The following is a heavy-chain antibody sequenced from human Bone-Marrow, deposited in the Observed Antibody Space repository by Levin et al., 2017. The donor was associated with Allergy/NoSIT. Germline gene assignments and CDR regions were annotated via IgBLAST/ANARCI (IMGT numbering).Heavy chain of an antibody. CDR3: TRDYSGYDYRAERFDY. Sequence: GGSLRLSCTASGFTFGDYAMSWFRQAPGKGLEWVGFIRSKAYGGTTEYAASVKGRFTISRDDSKSIAYLQMNSLKTEDTAVYYCTRDYSGYDYRAERFDYWGQGTLVTVSS. CDR1: GFTFGDYA. J-gene: IGHJ4*02. D-gene: IGHD5-12*01. CDR2: IRSKAYGGTT. V-gene: IGHV3-49*03.